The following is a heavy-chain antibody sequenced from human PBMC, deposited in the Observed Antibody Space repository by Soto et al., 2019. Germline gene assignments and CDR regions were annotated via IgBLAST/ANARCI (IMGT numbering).Heavy chain of an antibody. D-gene: IGHD2-2*01. CDR2: VYYSGSS. J-gene: IGHJ5*02. CDR1: GDSISCGASF. V-gene: IGHV4-31*03. CDR3: AKLYCTSSTCYFPGWFDP. Sequence: SETLSLTCTVSGDSISCGASFWSWIRQPPGKGLEWIANVYYSGSSYYNPSLKSRLTISVDTTKNQFSLQLKSMTAADTAVYYCAKLYCTSSTCYFPGWFDPWGQGTLVTVSS.